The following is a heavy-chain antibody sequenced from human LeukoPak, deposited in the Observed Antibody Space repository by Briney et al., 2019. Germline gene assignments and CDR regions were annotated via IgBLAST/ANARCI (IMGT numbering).Heavy chain of an antibody. D-gene: IGHD3-22*01. J-gene: IGHJ4*02. CDR3: ARDGKVVGSGYYTTDEYYFDY. CDR2: ISSSSSYI. CDR1: GFTFSSYS. Sequence: PGGSLRLSCAASGFTFSSYSMNWVRQAPGKGPEWVSSISSSSSYIYYADSVKGRFTISRDNAKNSLYLQMNSLRAEDTAVYYCARDGKVVGSGYYTTDEYYFDYWGQGTLVTVSS. V-gene: IGHV3-21*01.